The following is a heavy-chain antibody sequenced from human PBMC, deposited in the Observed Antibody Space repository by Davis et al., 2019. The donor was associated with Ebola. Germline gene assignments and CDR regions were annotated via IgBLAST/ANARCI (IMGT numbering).Heavy chain of an antibody. CDR2: IRPDGTVK. D-gene: IGHD1-7*01. V-gene: IGHV3-7*03. CDR1: GFTFSSHW. J-gene: IGHJ4*02. CDR3: ARLLGTASTYDY. Sequence: GESPKISCSASGFTFSSHWMTWVRQAPGKGLEWVADIRPDGTVKNHVDSVRGRFIISRDNARNSQFLQMDSLRVEDTAVYYCARLLGTASTYDYWGQGTLVTVSS.